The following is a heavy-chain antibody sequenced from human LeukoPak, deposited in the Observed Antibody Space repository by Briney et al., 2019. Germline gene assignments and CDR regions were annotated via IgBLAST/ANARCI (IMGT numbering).Heavy chain of an antibody. CDR2: ISGSGAST. V-gene: IGHV3-23*01. CDR1: GFTFGDYA. D-gene: IGHD1-26*01. J-gene: IGHJ4*02. Sequence: GGSLRLSCTASGFTFGDYAMSWVRQAPGKGLEWISGISGSGASTYYADSVTGRFTISRDNSRNTLYLQMNSLRGDDTAVYYCAKDVGKWESLHFFDYWGQGTLVTVSS. CDR3: AKDVGKWESLHFFDY.